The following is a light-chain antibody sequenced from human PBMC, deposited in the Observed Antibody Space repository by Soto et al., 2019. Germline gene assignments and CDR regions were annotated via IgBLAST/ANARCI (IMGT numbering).Light chain of an antibody. CDR3: KQYGSSGT. V-gene: IGKV3-20*01. Sequence: EIVLTQAPVTLSLSPGERATLSCRASQSVSNNYLAWYQQKPGQAPRLLIYGASNRATGIQDRFSGSGSGTEFTLTIRRLEPEDFAVYYCKQYGSSGTCGQGTKVDIK. J-gene: IGKJ1*01. CDR2: GAS. CDR1: QSVSNNY.